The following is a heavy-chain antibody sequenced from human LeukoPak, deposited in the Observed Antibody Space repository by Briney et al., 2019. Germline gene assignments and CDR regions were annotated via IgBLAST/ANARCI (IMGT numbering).Heavy chain of an antibody. CDR3: ARNPGGIGDY. V-gene: IGHV3-48*02. CDR1: GFTFSIYS. Sequence: GGSLRLSCAASGFTFSIYSMNWARQAPGKGLEWVSFISGSSSSTFYADSVKGRFTVSRDNAKNSLYLQMNSLRDEGTAVYYCARNPGGIGDYWGQGTLVTVSS. CDR2: ISGSSSST. J-gene: IGHJ4*02. D-gene: IGHD4-23*01.